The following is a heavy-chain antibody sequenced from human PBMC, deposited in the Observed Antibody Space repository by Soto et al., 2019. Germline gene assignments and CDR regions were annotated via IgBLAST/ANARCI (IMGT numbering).Heavy chain of an antibody. CDR2: ISYDGSNK. J-gene: IGHJ4*02. V-gene: IGHV3-30*18. D-gene: IGHD6-13*01. CDR1: GFTFSSYG. Sequence: QVQLVESGGGVVQPGRSLRLSCAASGFTFSSYGMHWVRQAPGKGLEWVAVISYDGSNKYYADSVKGRFTISRDNSKNTLYLQMNSLRAEDTAVYYCANSPSQDAGPTYFDYWGQGTLVTVSS. CDR3: ANSPSQDAGPTYFDY.